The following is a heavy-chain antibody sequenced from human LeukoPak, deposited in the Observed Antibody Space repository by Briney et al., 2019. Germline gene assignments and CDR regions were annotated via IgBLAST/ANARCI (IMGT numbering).Heavy chain of an antibody. D-gene: IGHD2-21*02. Sequence: GASVKVSCKASGYTFTGYDMNWVRQAPGQGLEWMGWINPNSGGTNYAQKFQGRVTMTRDTSISTAYMELSRLRSDDTAVYYCARELAYCGGDCYSGAHGYWGQGTLVTVSS. J-gene: IGHJ4*02. CDR1: GYTFTGYD. CDR2: INPNSGGT. V-gene: IGHV1-2*02. CDR3: ARELAYCGGDCYSGAHGY.